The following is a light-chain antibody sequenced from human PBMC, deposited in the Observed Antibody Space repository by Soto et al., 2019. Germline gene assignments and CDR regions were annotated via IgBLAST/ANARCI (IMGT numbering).Light chain of an antibody. CDR1: QSIMTH. Sequence: DIQMTQSPSALSASVGDRVTITCRASQSIMTHLNWYQHKSGKAPKLLIYTASNLHSGVPSRFSGSGSGTDFTLTISSLQADDFANYYCQQSYNTPRTFGQGTKVEI. CDR2: TAS. V-gene: IGKV1-39*01. J-gene: IGKJ1*01. CDR3: QQSYNTPRT.